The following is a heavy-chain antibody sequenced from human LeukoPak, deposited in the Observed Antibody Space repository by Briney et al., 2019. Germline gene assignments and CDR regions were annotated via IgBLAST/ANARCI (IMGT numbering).Heavy chain of an antibody. CDR2: LIPVFGTT. J-gene: IGHJ5*02. Sequence: SVRVSCKASGGTFSSHAISWVRQAPGQGLEWVGGLIPVFGTTNYAEKFQGRVTITTDESTSTAYMELSSLRSEDTAVYYCARSQPPKYCSSTSCYPPQTGFDPWGQGTLVTVSS. CDR1: GGTFSSHA. V-gene: IGHV1-69*05. CDR3: ARSQPPKYCSSTSCYPPQTGFDP. D-gene: IGHD2-2*01.